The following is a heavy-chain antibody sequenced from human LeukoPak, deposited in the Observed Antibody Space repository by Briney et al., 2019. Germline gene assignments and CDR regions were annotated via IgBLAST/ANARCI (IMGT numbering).Heavy chain of an antibody. CDR2: IYYSGST. D-gene: IGHD5-18*01. Sequence: SETLSLTCTVSGGSISNYYWSWIRQPPGKGLEWIGYIYYSGSTSYNPSLKSRVTISVDTSKNQFSLKLSSMTAADTAVYYCAKGRYSYEYWGQGTLVTVSS. CDR1: GGSISNYY. V-gene: IGHV4-59*01. CDR3: AKGRYSYEY. J-gene: IGHJ4*02.